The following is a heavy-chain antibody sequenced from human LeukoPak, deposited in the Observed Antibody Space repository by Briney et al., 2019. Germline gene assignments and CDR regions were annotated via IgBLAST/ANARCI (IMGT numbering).Heavy chain of an antibody. CDR2: INHSGST. CDR3: ARSLVVIATNWFDP. D-gene: IGHD2-21*01. V-gene: IGHV4-34*01. J-gene: IGHJ5*02. Sequence: PSETLSLTCAVYGGSFSGYYWSWIRQPPGKGLEWIGEINHSGSTNYNPSLKSRVTISVDTSKNQFSLKLSSVTAADTAVYYCARSLVVIATNWFDPWGQGTLVTVSS. CDR1: GGSFSGYY.